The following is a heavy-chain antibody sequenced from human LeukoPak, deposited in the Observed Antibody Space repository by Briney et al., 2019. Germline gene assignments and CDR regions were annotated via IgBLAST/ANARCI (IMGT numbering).Heavy chain of an antibody. J-gene: IGHJ6*03. CDR1: GGSFSGYY. Sequence: SETLSLTCAVYGGSFSGYYWSWIRQPPGKGLEWIGEINHSGSTNYNPSLKSRVTISVDTSKNQFSLKLSSVTAADTAVYYCARAVGGRGRALYYYYVDVWGKGTTVTISS. D-gene: IGHD1-26*01. CDR2: INHSGST. V-gene: IGHV4-34*01. CDR3: ARAVGGRGRALYYYYVDV.